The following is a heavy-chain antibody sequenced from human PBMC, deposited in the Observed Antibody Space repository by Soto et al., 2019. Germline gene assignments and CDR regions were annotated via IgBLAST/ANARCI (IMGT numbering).Heavy chain of an antibody. CDR2: IYYSGDT. CDR1: GGSISAYF. J-gene: IGHJ4*02. V-gene: IGHV4-59*01. CDR3: ARASSTWYWDY. Sequence: QVQLQESGPGLVKPSEILSLSCTVSGGSISAYFWTWIRQPPGKGLEWIGYIYYSGDTNYNPSLKSRVTLSVDTSKNQFSLKLSSVTATDTAVYYCARASSTWYWDYWGRGTLVTVSS. D-gene: IGHD6-13*01.